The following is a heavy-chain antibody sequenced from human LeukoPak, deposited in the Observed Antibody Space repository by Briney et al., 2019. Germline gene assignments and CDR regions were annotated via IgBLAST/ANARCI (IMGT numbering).Heavy chain of an antibody. Sequence: GGSLRLSCAASGFTFSSYGMHWVRQAPGKGLEWVASIRYDGSNKYYADSVKGRFTISRDNSKNTLYLQMNSLRAEDTAVYYCAKDERGDGSGSYSPPPLGYWGQGTLVTVSS. CDR3: AKDERGDGSGSYSPPPLGY. D-gene: IGHD3-10*01. CDR2: IRYDGSNK. J-gene: IGHJ4*02. CDR1: GFTFSSYG. V-gene: IGHV3-30*02.